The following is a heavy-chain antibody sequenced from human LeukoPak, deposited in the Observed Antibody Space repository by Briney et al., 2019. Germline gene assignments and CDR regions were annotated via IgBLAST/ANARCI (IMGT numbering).Heavy chain of an antibody. CDR1: GFTFSSYA. V-gene: IGHV3-30-3*01. CDR2: ISYDGSNK. CDR3: ARDTDRLGYFDWSLDY. Sequence: GGSLRLSCAASGFTFSSYAMHWVRQAPGKGLEWVAVISYDGSNKYYADSVKGRFTISRDNSKNTLYLQMNSLRAEDTAVYYCARDTDRLGYFDWSLDYWGQGTLVTVSS. J-gene: IGHJ4*02. D-gene: IGHD3-9*01.